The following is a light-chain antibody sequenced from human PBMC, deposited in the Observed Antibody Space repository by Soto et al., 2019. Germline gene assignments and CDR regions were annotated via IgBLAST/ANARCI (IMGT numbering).Light chain of an antibody. V-gene: IGKV3-11*01. J-gene: IGKJ1*01. CDR2: DAS. CDR1: QSVSSY. Sequence: EIVLTQSPATLSLSPGERATLSCRASQSVSSYLAWYQQKPGQAPRLLIYDASNRATGIPARFSGSGSGTDFTRTISSLEPEDFAVYYCQQRSNWPREWTFGQGTKVEIK. CDR3: QQRSNWPREWT.